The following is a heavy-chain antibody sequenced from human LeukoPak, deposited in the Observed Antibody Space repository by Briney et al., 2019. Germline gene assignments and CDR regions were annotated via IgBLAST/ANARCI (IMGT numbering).Heavy chain of an antibody. Sequence: PGGSLRLSCAVSGFTFDDYAVHWVRQAPGKGLEWVSLISGDGGSRYYAGSVKGRFTVSRDNSKNSLYLQMNRLRTEDTAFYYCAKGADPLTWRMTTVAGTRFDFWGQGTLVTVSS. CDR2: ISGDGGSR. J-gene: IGHJ4*02. CDR1: GFTFDDYA. D-gene: IGHD6-19*01. CDR3: AKGADPLTWRMTTVAGTRFDF. V-gene: IGHV3-43*02.